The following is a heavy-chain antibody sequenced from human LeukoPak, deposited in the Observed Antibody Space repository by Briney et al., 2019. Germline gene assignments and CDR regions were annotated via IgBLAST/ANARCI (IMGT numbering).Heavy chain of an antibody. CDR3: ARDSVVTGNDY. D-gene: IGHD2-21*02. CDR1: GYTFTSYA. J-gene: IGHJ4*02. V-gene: IGHV1-3*01. Sequence: ESSVKVSCKASGYTFTSYAMHWVRQAPGQRIEWIGWINAGNGNTKYSQKFQGRVTITRDTSASTAYMELSSLRSEDTAVYYCARDSVVTGNDYWGQGTLVTVSS. CDR2: INAGNGNT.